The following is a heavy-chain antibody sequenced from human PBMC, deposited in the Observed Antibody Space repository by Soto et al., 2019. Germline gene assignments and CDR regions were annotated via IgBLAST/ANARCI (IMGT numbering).Heavy chain of an antibody. Sequence: QVQLVQSGAEVKKSGASVKVSCKASGYTFSSYTISWVRQAPGQGLEWMGWISAYNGNTKYAQKLQDRVTMTTDTSTNTAYMALRSLRSDDTAVYYCARDSPPFDYWGQGTLVTVSS. J-gene: IGHJ4*02. CDR2: ISAYNGNT. CDR3: ARDSPPFDY. V-gene: IGHV1-18*01. CDR1: GYTFSSYT.